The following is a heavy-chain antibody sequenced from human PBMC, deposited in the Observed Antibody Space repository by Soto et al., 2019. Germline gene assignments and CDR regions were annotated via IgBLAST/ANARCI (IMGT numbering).Heavy chain of an antibody. CDR1: GFTFSTHA. CDR2: VDVGGGST. D-gene: IGHD6-25*01. V-gene: IGHV3-23*01. J-gene: IGHJ3*02. CDR3: ARDSGPAGGGACDI. Sequence: GGSLRLSCAASGFTFSTHAMIWVRQAPGKGLNWVSTVDVGGGSTYYTDSVKGRFTVSRDNSKNTVYLQLNTLRAEDTAIYFCARDSGPAGGGACDIWGQGKMVTVSS.